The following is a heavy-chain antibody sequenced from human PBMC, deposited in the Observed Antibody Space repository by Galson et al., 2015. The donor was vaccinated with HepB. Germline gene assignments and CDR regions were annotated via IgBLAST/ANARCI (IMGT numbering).Heavy chain of an antibody. CDR2: IIPILGLA. CDR3: ARDPHYEILTGYNGGMDV. CDR1: GGTCSSYT. D-gene: IGHD3-9*01. Sequence: SVKVSCKASGGTCSSYTFSWVRQAPGQGPEWMGRIIPILGLANYAQKFQGRVTITADKSTSTAYMELSSLRSEDTAVYYCARDPHYEILTGYNGGMDVWGQGTTVTVSS. V-gene: IGHV1-69*04. J-gene: IGHJ6*02.